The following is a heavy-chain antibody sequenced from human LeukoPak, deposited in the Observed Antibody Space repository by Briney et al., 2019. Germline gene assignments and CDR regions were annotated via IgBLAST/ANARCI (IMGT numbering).Heavy chain of an antibody. CDR1: GGSFSGYY. D-gene: IGHD3-10*01. V-gene: IGHV4-34*01. J-gene: IGHJ3*02. CDR3: ASRPVYYYGSGSYPVGAFDI. Sequence: PSETLSLTCAVYGGSFSGYYWSWIRQPPGKGLEWIGEINHSGSTNYNPSLKSRVTISVDTSKNQFSLKLSSVTAADTAVYYCASRPVYYYGSGSYPVGAFDIWGQGTMVTVSS. CDR2: INHSGST.